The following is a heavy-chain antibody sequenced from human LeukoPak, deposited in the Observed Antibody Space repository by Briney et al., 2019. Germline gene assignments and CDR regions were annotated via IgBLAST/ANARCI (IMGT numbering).Heavy chain of an antibody. CDR1: GFTFSNYE. J-gene: IGHJ4*02. Sequence: GGSLRLSCAASGFTFSNYEMHWVRQAPGKGLEWVSAISGSGGSTYYADSVKGRFTISRDNSKNTLYLQMNSLRAEDTAVYYCAKDIVVVTAMGTFDYWGQGTLVTVSS. D-gene: IGHD2-21*02. CDR3: AKDIVVVTAMGTFDY. V-gene: IGHV3-23*01. CDR2: ISGSGGST.